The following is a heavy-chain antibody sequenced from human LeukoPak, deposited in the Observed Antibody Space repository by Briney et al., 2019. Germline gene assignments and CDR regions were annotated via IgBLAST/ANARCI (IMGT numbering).Heavy chain of an antibody. CDR2: IHPSGML. D-gene: IGHD3-22*01. CDR1: GASFNSDDQY. Sequence: TSSETLSLTRTVSGASFNSDDQYWNWIRQSPGKGLEWIGSIHPSGMLYNNPSLESRVTMSRDTSKNQFSLNLNSVTAADTAVYFCSRGLDSRKLGYWGQGILVTVSS. V-gene: IGHV4-31*03. CDR3: SRGLDSRKLGY. J-gene: IGHJ4*02.